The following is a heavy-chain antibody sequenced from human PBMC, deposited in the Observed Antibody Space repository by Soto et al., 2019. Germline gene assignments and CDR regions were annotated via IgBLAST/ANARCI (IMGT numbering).Heavy chain of an antibody. Sequence: EVQLVESGGGLVKPGGSLRLSCGASGFTFSSSSMNWVRQAPGKGLEWVSSISSSSYIYYADSVKGRFTISRDNAKNSLYLQMNSLRAEDTAVYYCARGAFYYDGSAYYSNWGQGTMVTVSS. CDR3: ARGAFYYDGSAYYSN. CDR1: GFTFSSSS. CDR2: ISSSSYI. D-gene: IGHD3-22*01. J-gene: IGHJ4*02. V-gene: IGHV3-21*01.